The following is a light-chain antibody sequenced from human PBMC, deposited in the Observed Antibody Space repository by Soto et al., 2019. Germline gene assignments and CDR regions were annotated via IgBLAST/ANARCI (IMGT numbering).Light chain of an antibody. CDR3: TSYTTISTLA. CDR2: EVS. J-gene: IGLJ3*02. V-gene: IGLV2-14*01. Sequence: QSAPTQPASVSGSPGQSITISCTGTSSDVGGYNYVSWYQQHPGKVPKLMIYEVSYRPSGVSNRFSGSKSGNTASLTISGLQAEDEADYYCTSYTTISTLAFGGGTKLTVL. CDR1: SSDVGGYNY.